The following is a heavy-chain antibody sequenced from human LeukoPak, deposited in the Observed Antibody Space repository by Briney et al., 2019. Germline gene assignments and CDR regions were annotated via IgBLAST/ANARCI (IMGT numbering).Heavy chain of an antibody. J-gene: IGHJ4*02. Sequence: GGSLRLSCAASGFNFANHAMSWVRQTPGKGLEWVSAISGGGDITYYAGSVTGRFTISRDNSKDTLFLQMHSLRPGDTAVYYCVREDTPATANYWGQGTLVTISS. D-gene: IGHD2-21*02. V-gene: IGHV3-23*01. CDR1: GFNFANHA. CDR2: ISGGGDIT. CDR3: VREDTPATANY.